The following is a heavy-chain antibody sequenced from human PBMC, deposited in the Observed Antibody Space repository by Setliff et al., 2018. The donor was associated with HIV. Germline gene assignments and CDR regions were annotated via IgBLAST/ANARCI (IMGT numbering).Heavy chain of an antibody. CDR2: ILYGGTT. Sequence: PSETLSLTCAVSGGSVDSRDYYWGWIRQPPGKGLEWSGNILYGGTTYYTPSLKRRVSISVDTSRNQFSLRLNSVTAADTAVYYCARPTTGLGGGAAFDIWGQGTMVTVSS. CDR1: GGSVDSRDYY. D-gene: IGHD2-8*01. V-gene: IGHV4-39*01. J-gene: IGHJ3*02. CDR3: ARPTTGLGGGAAFDI.